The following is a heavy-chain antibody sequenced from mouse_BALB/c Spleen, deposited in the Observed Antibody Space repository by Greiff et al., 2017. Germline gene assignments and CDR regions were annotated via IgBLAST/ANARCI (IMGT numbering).Heavy chain of an antibody. CDR1: GFTFSSYA. CDR3: AREGRYDYFDY. J-gene: IGHJ2*01. Sequence: EVMLVESGGGLVKPGGSLKLSCAASGFTFSSYAMSWVRQTPEKRLEWVATISSGGSYTYYPDSVKGRFTISRDNAKNTLYLQMSSLRSEDTAMYYCAREGRYDYFDYWGQGTTLTVSS. CDR2: ISSGGSYT. V-gene: IGHV5-9-1*01. D-gene: IGHD2-14*01.